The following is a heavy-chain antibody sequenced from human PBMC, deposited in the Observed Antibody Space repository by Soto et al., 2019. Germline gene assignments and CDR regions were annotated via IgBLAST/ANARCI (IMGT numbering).Heavy chain of an antibody. CDR1: GGSVSSKIAA. J-gene: IGHJ4*02. V-gene: IGHV6-1*01. D-gene: IGHD1-1*01. CDR3: ARGLERVSYDY. Sequence: QTLSLTFSISGGSVSSKIAAWNWIRKSPSRGLEWPGRTYYRSKWYNDYAVSVKSRITINPDTSKNQFSLQLNSVTPEDTAVYYCARGLERVSYDYWGQGTLVTVSS. CDR2: TYYRSKWYN.